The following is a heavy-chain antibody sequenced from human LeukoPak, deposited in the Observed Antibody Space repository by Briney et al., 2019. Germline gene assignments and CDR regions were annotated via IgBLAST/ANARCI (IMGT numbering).Heavy chain of an antibody. Sequence: PGGSLRLSCAASGFTFSSYSMNWVRQAPGKGLEWVSSISSSSSYIYYADSVKGRFTISRDNAKNSLYLQMNSLRAEDTAVYYCARDSYILWFEEFPRGDAFDIWGQGTMVTVSS. D-gene: IGHD3-10*01. V-gene: IGHV3-21*01. J-gene: IGHJ3*02. CDR2: ISSSSSYI. CDR1: GFTFSSYS. CDR3: ARDSYILWFEEFPRGDAFDI.